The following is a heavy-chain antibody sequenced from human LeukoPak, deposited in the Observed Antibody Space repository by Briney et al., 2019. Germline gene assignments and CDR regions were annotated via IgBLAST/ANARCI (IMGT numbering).Heavy chain of an antibody. CDR1: GFTFSNAW. D-gene: IGHD2-2*01. J-gene: IGHJ3*02. CDR3: TTARPFPHCSSTSCYFSIAFDI. V-gene: IGHV3-15*01. Sequence: PGGSLRLPXAASGFTFSNAWMSWVSQTPGKGLEWLGRIKSKTDGGTTDYAAPVKGRFTISRDDSKNTLYPQMNSLKTEDTAVYYCTTARPFPHCSSTSCYFSIAFDIWGQGTMVTVSS. CDR2: IKSKTDGGTT.